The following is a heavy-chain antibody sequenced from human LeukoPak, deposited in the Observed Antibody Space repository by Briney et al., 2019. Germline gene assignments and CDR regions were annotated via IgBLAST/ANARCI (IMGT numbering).Heavy chain of an antibody. CDR3: AKDLNGSGFGC. Sequence: GRSLRLSRAASGFTFSSYGMQWVRQAPGKGLEWVAVIWYDGSNKYYADSVKGRFTISRDNSKNTLYLQMNSLRAEDTAVYYWAKDLNGSGFGCWGQGTLVTVSS. CDR2: IWYDGSNK. CDR1: GFTFSSYG. V-gene: IGHV3-33*06. J-gene: IGHJ4*02. D-gene: IGHD6-19*01.